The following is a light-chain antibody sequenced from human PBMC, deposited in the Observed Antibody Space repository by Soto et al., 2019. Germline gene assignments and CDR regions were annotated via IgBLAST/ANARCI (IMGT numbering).Light chain of an antibody. J-gene: IGKJ2*01. CDR3: QQYGSSGYT. V-gene: IGKV3-20*01. CDR1: QSVSSSY. CDR2: GAS. Sequence: EIVLTQSPGTLSLSPGERATLSCRASQSVSSSYLAWYQQKPGQAPRLLIYGASSRATGIPDRFSGGGSGTDFTLTINRLEPEDFAVYYCQQYGSSGYTFGQGTKLEIK.